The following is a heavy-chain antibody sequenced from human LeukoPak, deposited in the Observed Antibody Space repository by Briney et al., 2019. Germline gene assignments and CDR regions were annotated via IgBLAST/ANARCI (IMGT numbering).Heavy chain of an antibody. CDR2: ISSSGSPI. D-gene: IGHD4-23*01. CDR1: GFTFDSYS. V-gene: IGHV3-48*01. CDR3: ARGLALGLTVTPKAFDY. J-gene: IGHJ4*02. Sequence: PGGSLRLSCVVSGFTFDSYSMNWVRQAPGKGLEWISYISSSGSPIYYADSVKGRFTISRDKDKSSLYLQMNSLAADDTAVYYCARGLALGLTVTPKAFDYWGQGTLVTVSS.